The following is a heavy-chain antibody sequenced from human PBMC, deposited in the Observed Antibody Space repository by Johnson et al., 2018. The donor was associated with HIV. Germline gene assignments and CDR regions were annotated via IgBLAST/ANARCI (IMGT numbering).Heavy chain of an antibody. D-gene: IGHD2-15*01. V-gene: IGHV3-30-3*01. J-gene: IGHJ3*02. CDR1: GFTFSSYA. Sequence: QVQLVESGGGVVQPGRSLRLSCAASGFTFSSYAMDWVRQAPGKGLEWVAVISYEGSNNYYADSVKGRFTISRDNSKNTLYLQMDSLRAEDTAVYYCARSKDCSVGTCPDAFDIWGQGTLVMVSS. CDR2: ISYEGSNN. CDR3: ARSKDCSVGTCPDAFDI.